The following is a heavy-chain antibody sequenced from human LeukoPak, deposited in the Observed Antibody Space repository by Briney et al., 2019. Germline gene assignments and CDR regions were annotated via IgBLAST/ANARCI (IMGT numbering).Heavy chain of an antibody. CDR2: IYYSGST. J-gene: IGHJ4*02. CDR3: ARVPTVTFFDY. CDR1: GGSISTYY. Sequence: SETLSLTCTVSGGSISTYYWSWIRRPPGKGLEWIGYIYYSGSTNYNPSLKSRVTISVDTSKNRFSLKLSSVTAADTAVYYCARVPTVTFFDYWGQGTLVTVSS. D-gene: IGHD4-17*01. V-gene: IGHV4-59*08.